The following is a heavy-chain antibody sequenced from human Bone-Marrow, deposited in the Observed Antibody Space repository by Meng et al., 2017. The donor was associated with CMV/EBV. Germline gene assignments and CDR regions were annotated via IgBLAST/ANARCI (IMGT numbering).Heavy chain of an antibody. CDR3: ARDRYSSSWYQNWFDP. CDR2: IIPIFGTA. CDR1: GYTFTSYT. V-gene: IGHV1-69*05. D-gene: IGHD6-13*01. J-gene: IGHJ5*02. Sequence: SVKVSCKASGYTFTSYTISWVRQAPGQGLEWMGRIIPIFGTANYAQKFQGRVTITTDESTSTAYMELSSLRSEDTAVYYCARDRYSSSWYQNWFDPWGQGTLVTVSS.